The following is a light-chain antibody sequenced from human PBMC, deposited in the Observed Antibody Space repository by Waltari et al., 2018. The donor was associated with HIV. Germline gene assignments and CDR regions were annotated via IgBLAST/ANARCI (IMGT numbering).Light chain of an antibody. Sequence: HRAGQAPDLLIHDASTLTSGVPSRFSGGGSGTRFSLTINSFQPEDLATYYCQQTYIFPLTFGPGT. CDR3: QQTYIFPLT. CDR2: DAS. J-gene: IGKJ2*01. V-gene: IGKV1D-8*01.